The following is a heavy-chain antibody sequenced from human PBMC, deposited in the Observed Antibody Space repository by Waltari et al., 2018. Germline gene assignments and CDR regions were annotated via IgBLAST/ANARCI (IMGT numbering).Heavy chain of an antibody. J-gene: IGHJ3*02. V-gene: IGHV4-59*01. Sequence: QAQLQESGPGLVKPSETLSLTCTVSGGSISSYKWSWIRQPPGKGLEWIGYIYPSGSTNTNPTLKSRVTIAVDTSKNQFSLKLSSVTAADTAVYYCAREWSAFDIWGQGTMVTVSS. CDR1: GGSISSYK. CDR2: IYPSGST. CDR3: AREWSAFDI. D-gene: IGHD2-8*01.